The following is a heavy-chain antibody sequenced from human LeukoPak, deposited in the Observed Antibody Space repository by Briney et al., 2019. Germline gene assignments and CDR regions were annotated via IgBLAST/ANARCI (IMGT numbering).Heavy chain of an antibody. Sequence: GGSLRLSCAASGFTFSDYYMSWIRQAPGKGLEWVSYISSSSSYTNYADSAKGRFTISRDNAKNSLYLQMNGLRAEDTAVYYCAKIVVVAAKYWYFDPWGRGTLVTVSS. CDR3: AKIVVVAAKYWYFDP. CDR2: ISSSSSYT. V-gene: IGHV3-11*03. D-gene: IGHD2-15*01. J-gene: IGHJ2*01. CDR1: GFTFSDYY.